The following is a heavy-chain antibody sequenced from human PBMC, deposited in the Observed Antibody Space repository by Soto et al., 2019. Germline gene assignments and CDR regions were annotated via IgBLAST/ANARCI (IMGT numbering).Heavy chain of an antibody. CDR3: AKVANGSYKLRYYFEY. J-gene: IGHJ4*02. CDR2: ISGSGGST. Sequence: GGSLRLSCAASGFSFSSYAMSWVRQAPGKGLEWVSAISGSGGSTYYTDSVKGRFTISRDSSENTLYLQMNSLRAEDTAVYFCAKVANGSYKLRYYFEYWGQGTLVTVSS. D-gene: IGHD1-26*01. CDR1: GFSFSSYA. V-gene: IGHV3-23*01.